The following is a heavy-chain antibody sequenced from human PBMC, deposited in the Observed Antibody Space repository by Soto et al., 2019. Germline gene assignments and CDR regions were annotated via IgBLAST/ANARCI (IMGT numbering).Heavy chain of an antibody. D-gene: IGHD5-18*01. CDR2: ISSSSSTI. Sequence: EVQLVESGGDLVQPGGSLRLSCAASGFIFNTNTMNWVRQAPGKGLEWVSYISSSSSTIYYADSVKGRFTISRDNAKNSLYLQMNSLRDVDTAVYYCARDPAKNTAMAAGFDHWGQGTLVTVSS. V-gene: IGHV3-48*02. J-gene: IGHJ4*02. CDR3: ARDPAKNTAMAAGFDH. CDR1: GFIFNTNT.